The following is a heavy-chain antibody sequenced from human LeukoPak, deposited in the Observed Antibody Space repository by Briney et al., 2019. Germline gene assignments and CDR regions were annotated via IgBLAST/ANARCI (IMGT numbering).Heavy chain of an antibody. Sequence: PGGSLRLSCAASGFTFSTYSINWVRQAPGKGLEWVSYIRSRDRTIYYADSVKGRFTISTDNAENSLYLQINSLRTEDTAVYYCARDHRWGFDYWGRGTLVTVSS. D-gene: IGHD7-27*01. CDR1: GFTFSTYS. CDR2: IRSRDRTI. J-gene: IGHJ4*02. CDR3: ARDHRWGFDY. V-gene: IGHV3-48*01.